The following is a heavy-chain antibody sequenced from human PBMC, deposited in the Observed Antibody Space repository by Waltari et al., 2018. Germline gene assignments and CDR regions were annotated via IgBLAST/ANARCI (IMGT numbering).Heavy chain of an antibody. CDR2: IYYSGST. D-gene: IGHD3-22*01. Sequence: QVQLQESGPGLVKPSETLSLTCTVSGGSISSYYWSWIRQPPGKGLEWIGYIYYSGSTNYNRSLKSRVTISVDTSKNQFSLKLSSVTAADTAVYYCARAYYYDSSPFYFDYWGQGTLVIVSS. CDR3: ARAYYYDSSPFYFDY. J-gene: IGHJ4*02. V-gene: IGHV4-59*01. CDR1: GGSISSYY.